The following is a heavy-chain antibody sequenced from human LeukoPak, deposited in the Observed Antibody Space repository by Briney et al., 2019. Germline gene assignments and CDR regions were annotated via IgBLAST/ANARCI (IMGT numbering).Heavy chain of an antibody. Sequence: PGGSLRLSCTASGFTFSSYAMSWVRQAPGKGLEWVSAISSSGSTIHYADSVKGRFTISRDNAKNSLYLQMNSLRAEDTAVYYCASSQLLWGVIDYWGQGTLVTVSS. J-gene: IGHJ4*02. CDR1: GFTFSSYA. V-gene: IGHV3-21*04. CDR2: ISSSGSTI. D-gene: IGHD2-2*01. CDR3: ASSQLLWGVIDY.